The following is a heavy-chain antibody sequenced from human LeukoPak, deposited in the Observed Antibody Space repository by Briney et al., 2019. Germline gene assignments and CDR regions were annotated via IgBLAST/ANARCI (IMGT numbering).Heavy chain of an antibody. CDR1: GGSFSGYY. J-gene: IGHJ5*02. V-gene: IGHV4-34*01. D-gene: IGHD2-2*01. Sequence: SETLSLTCAVYGGSFSGYYWSWIRQPPGKGLEWIGEINHSGSTNYNPSLKSRVTISVDTSKNQFSLKLSSVTAADTAVYYCARRAPAANNWFDPWGQGTLVAVSS. CDR2: INHSGST. CDR3: ARRAPAANNWFDP.